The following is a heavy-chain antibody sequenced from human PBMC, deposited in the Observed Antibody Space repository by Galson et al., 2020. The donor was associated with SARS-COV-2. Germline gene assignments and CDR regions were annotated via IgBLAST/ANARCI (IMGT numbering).Heavy chain of an antibody. CDR3: ARNRDDGYNSYLFDP. CDR2: ILHTGST. Sequence: ASETLSLTCTVSGGSVSSGSDDWSWMRQPPGKGLEWIASILHTGSTNYSPSLKSRVTISIDTSKNQFSLKVPSVTAADTAVYYCARNRDDGYNSYLFDPWGQGTLVTVSS. V-gene: IGHV4-61*01. J-gene: IGHJ5*02. D-gene: IGHD5-12*01. CDR1: GGSVSSGSDD.